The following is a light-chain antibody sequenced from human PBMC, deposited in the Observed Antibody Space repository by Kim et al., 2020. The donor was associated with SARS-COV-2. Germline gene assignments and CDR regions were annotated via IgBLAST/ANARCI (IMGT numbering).Light chain of an antibody. V-gene: IGKV1-33*01. CDR2: DAS. Sequence: DIQMTQSPSSLSASVGDRITITCQASQDISNYLKWFQQKPGKAPKLLIYDASTLERGVPSRFSGSGSGTDFTFTIRSLQPEDFANYYCQQYDTLLITFGGGTKVDIK. CDR3: QQYDTLLIT. CDR1: QDISNY. J-gene: IGKJ4*01.